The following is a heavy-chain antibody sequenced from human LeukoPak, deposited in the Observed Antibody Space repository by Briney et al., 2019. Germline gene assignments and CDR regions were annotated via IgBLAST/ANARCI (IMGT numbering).Heavy chain of an antibody. Sequence: SETLSLTCSVSGGSMSSYYWSWMRQPPGKGLEWIGYIYYSGSTDYNPSLKSRVTISVDTSKDQFSLKLSSVTAADTAVYSCARVNCGGDCFSRRFLDYWGQGTLVTVSS. D-gene: IGHD2-21*02. CDR2: IYYSGST. J-gene: IGHJ4*02. V-gene: IGHV4-59*01. CDR1: GGSMSSYY. CDR3: ARVNCGGDCFSRRFLDY.